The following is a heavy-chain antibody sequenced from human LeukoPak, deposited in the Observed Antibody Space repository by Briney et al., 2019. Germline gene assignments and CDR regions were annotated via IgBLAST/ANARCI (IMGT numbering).Heavy chain of an antibody. CDR2: INPGDYDN. D-gene: IGHD5-12*01. V-gene: IGHV5-51*01. J-gene: IGHJ4*02. Sequence: GGALEISCKGSGYRFTSYWIGWGRQMPGKGLEWMGNINPGDYDNRYSASFQGQVTISADKSISTAYLQWSSLKASDTAMYYCARGENIVATTLEYWGQGTLVTVSS. CDR3: ARGENIVATTLEY. CDR1: GYRFTSYW.